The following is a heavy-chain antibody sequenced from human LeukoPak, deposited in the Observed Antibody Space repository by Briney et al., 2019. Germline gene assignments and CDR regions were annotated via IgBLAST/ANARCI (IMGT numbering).Heavy chain of an antibody. CDR2: INPNSGGT. V-gene: IGHV1-2*02. CDR1: GYTFTGYF. J-gene: IGHJ4*02. CDR3: ARELGDTYYQDY. D-gene: IGHD2-21*02. Sequence: GASVKVSCKASGYTFTGYFLHWVRQAPGQGLEYMGWINPNSGGTNSAQNFQGRVTMTRDTSINTAYMELSRLRSDDTAVYYCARELGDTYYQDYWGQGTLVTISS.